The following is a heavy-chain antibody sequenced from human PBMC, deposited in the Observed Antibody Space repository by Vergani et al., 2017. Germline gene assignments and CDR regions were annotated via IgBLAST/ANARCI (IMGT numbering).Heavy chain of an antibody. CDR3: XRQDCSGGSCYDPYYFDY. V-gene: IGHV5-51*01. Sequence: EVQLVQSGAEVKKPGASLKISCKVSGYSFTSYWIGWVRQMPGKGLEWMGIIYPGDSDTRYSPSFQGQVTVSADKSISTAYLQWSSLKASDTDMYYCXRQDCSGGSCYDPYYFDYWGRGTLVTVSS. CDR2: IYPGDSDT. D-gene: IGHD2-15*01. J-gene: IGHJ4*02. CDR1: GYSFTSYW.